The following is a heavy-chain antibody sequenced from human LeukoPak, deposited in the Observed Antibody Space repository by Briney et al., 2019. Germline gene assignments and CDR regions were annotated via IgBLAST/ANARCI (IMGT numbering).Heavy chain of an antibody. CDR3: AKPLTTVTSFDAFDI. V-gene: IGHV3-30*18. J-gene: IGHJ3*02. CDR2: ISYDGSNK. CDR1: GFTFSSYG. Sequence: GGSLRLSCAASGFTFSSYGMHWVRQAPGKGLEWVAVISYDGSNKYYADSVKGRFTISRDNSKNTLYLQMNSLRAEDTAVYYCAKPLTTVTSFDAFDIWGQGTMVTVSS. D-gene: IGHD4-17*01.